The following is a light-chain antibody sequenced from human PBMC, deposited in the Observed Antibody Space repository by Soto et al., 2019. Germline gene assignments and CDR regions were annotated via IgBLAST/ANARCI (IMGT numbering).Light chain of an antibody. CDR3: ATWDDSLSGWV. J-gene: IGLJ3*02. Sequence: QSVLTQPPSASGTPGQRVTISCSGSTSNIGSNAVSWYQQLPGTAPKLLIYNNNQRPSGVPDRFSGSKSGTSASVAISGLKSEDEADYYCATWDDSLSGWVFGGGTKLTVL. CDR2: NNN. V-gene: IGLV1-44*01. CDR1: TSNIGSNA.